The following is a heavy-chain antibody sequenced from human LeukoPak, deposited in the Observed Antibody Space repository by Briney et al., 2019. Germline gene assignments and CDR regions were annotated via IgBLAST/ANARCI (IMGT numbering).Heavy chain of an antibody. CDR3: ARAGRYAAAAGGGGFDY. J-gene: IGHJ4*02. CDR1: GYTFASYG. D-gene: IGHD6-13*01. CDR2: TSAYNGNT. V-gene: IGHV1-18*01. Sequence: ASVKVSCKASGYTFASYGISWVRQAPGQGLEWMGWTSAYNGNTNYAQKLQGRVTMTTDTSTSTAYMELRSLRSDDTAVYYCARAGRYAAAAGGGGFDYWGQGTLVTVSS.